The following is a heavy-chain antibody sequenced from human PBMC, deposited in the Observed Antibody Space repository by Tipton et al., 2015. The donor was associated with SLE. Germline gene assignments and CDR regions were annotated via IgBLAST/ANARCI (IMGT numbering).Heavy chain of an antibody. Sequence: TLSLTCTVSGGSISSYYWSWIRQPPGKGLEWIGYIYYSGSTNYNPSLKSRVTISVDTSKNQFSLKLSSVTGADTAVYYCARYAQGGFGELLLPLLGSAYGMNVWGQGP. CDR2: IYYSGST. D-gene: IGHD3-10*01. CDR1: GGSISSYY. V-gene: IGHV4-59*01. J-gene: IGHJ6*02. CDR3: ARYAQGGFGELLLPLLGSAYGMNV.